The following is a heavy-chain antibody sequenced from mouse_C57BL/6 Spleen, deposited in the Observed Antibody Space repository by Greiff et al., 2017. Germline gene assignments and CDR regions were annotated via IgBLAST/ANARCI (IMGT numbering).Heavy chain of an antibody. CDR2: IYPGNSDT. CDR3: TPIYYDYGNWYFDV. V-gene: IGHV1-5*01. D-gene: IGHD2-4*01. CDR1: GYTFTSYW. Sequence: VQLQQSGTVLARPGASVKMSCKTSGYTFTSYWLHWVKQRPGQGLEWIGAIYPGNSDTSYNQKFKGKAKLTAVTSASTAYMELSSLTKEDSAVYYCTPIYYDYGNWYFDVWGTGTTVTVSS. J-gene: IGHJ1*03.